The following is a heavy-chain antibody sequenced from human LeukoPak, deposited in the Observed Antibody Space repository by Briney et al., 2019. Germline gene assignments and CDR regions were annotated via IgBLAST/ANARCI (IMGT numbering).Heavy chain of an antibody. D-gene: IGHD5-24*01. CDR1: GYSISSGYY. CDR2: IYHSGST. Sequence: PSETLSLTCAVSGYSISSGYYWGWIRQPPGKGLEWIGSIYHSGSTYYNPSLKSRVTISVDTSKNQSSLKLSSVTAADTAVYYCARLRWLQFTTRWFGPWGQGTLVTVSS. J-gene: IGHJ5*02. CDR3: ARLRWLQFTTRWFGP. V-gene: IGHV4-38-2*01.